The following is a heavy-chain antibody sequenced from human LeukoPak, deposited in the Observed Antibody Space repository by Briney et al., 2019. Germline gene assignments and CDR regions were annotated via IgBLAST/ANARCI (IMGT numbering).Heavy chain of an antibody. V-gene: IGHV3-20*01. CDR2: INWNGGST. Sequence: GGSLRLSCAASGFTFDDYGMSWVRQAPWKGLEWVAGINWNGGSTGYTDSVKGRFTISRDNAKNSLFLQMNSLRAEDTAFYHCARDRCSSTTCYNTPNWFDPWGQGTLVIVSS. CDR1: GFTFDDYG. CDR3: ARDRCSSTTCYNTPNWFDP. J-gene: IGHJ5*02. D-gene: IGHD2-2*02.